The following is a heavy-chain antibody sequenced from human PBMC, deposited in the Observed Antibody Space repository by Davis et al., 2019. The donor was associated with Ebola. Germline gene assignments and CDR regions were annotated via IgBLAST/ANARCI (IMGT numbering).Heavy chain of an antibody. Sequence: AASVKASCKASGYTFTNYYMHWVRQAPGQGLEWMGMINPNDGRTIYAQKFQGRITVTRDTSTTTVYMDLGSLRSEDTALYYCTTPGGQDSGYDVFDIWGQGTMVTVSS. D-gene: IGHD5-12*01. J-gene: IGHJ3*02. CDR2: INPNDGRT. CDR1: GYTFTNYY. V-gene: IGHV1-46*03. CDR3: TTPGGQDSGYDVFDI.